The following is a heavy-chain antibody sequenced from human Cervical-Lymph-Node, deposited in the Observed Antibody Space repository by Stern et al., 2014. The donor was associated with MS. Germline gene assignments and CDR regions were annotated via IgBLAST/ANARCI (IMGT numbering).Heavy chain of an antibody. Sequence: EVQLVQSGGGLVQPGGSLRLSCAASGFTFSAYWMHWVRQAPGKGLMWVSRINGDGSSTNYADSVKGRFIISRDNAKNTLYLQINSLRAEDTAVYYCARGRGFFDYWGQGTLVTVSS. J-gene: IGHJ4*02. V-gene: IGHV3-74*02. CDR1: GFTFSAYW. CDR3: ARGRGFFDY. CDR2: INGDGSST.